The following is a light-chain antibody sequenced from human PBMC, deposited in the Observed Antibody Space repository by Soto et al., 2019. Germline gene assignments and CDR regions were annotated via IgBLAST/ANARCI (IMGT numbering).Light chain of an antibody. CDR2: DTF. J-gene: IGKJ3*01. CDR1: QDIKTY. CDR3: QHHSNYPPFT. V-gene: IGKV1-9*01. Sequence: IQLTQSPSSLSESVGDRASITCRATQDIKTYLPWYQQKQGNAPNLLISDTFTLQSGVPSRFNGSGSGTDFTLTISRLQPEDFATYYCQHHSNYPPFTFGPGTKVDIK.